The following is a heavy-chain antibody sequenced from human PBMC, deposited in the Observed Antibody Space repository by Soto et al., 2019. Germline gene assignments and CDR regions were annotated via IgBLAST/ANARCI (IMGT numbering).Heavy chain of an antibody. V-gene: IGHV3-30*02. D-gene: IGHD3-10*01. CDR2: ISCNGSNT. J-gene: IGHJ4*03. CDR1: GFSFSSFA. Sequence: GGSLRLSCAASGFSFSSFAMHWVRQAPGKGLEWEAVISCNGSNTYYADTVKGRFTISRDNAKNTLYLQMNSLRPDDTALYYCAKGRYWGYFDNWGQGTPVTVSS. CDR3: AKGRYWGYFDN.